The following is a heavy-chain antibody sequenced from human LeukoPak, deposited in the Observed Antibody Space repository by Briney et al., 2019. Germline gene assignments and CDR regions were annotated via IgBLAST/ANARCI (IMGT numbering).Heavy chain of an antibody. CDR2: IKSDGSTT. CDR3: ARENYDYGGDSFAFDI. V-gene: IGHV3-74*01. D-gene: IGHD4-23*01. CDR1: GFTFSNYW. J-gene: IGHJ3*02. Sequence: GGSLRLSCAASGFTFSNYWMHWVRHAPGKGLVWVSRIKSDGSTTNYADSVKGRFTIPRDKAKNTLYLQMNSLRVEDMAVYYCARENYDYGGDSFAFDIWGRGTVVTVSS.